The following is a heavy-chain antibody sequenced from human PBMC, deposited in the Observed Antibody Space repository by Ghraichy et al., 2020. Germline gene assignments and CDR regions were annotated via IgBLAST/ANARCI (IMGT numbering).Heavy chain of an antibody. Sequence: ASVKVSCKASGYTFTSYAMHWVRQAPGQRLEWMGWINAGNGNTKYSQKFQGRVTITRDTSASTAYMELSSLRSEDTAVYYCARSPITIFGVVIWFDPWGQGTLVTVSS. CDR3: ARSPITIFGVVIWFDP. CDR1: GYTFTSYA. J-gene: IGHJ5*02. D-gene: IGHD3-3*01. V-gene: IGHV1-3*01. CDR2: INAGNGNT.